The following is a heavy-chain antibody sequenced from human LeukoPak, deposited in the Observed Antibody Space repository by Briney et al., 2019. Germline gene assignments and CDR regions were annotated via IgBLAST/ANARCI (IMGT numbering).Heavy chain of an antibody. J-gene: IGHJ5*02. V-gene: IGHV4-38-2*02. Sequence: SETLSLTRAVSGYSISSGYYWGWIRQPPGKGLEWIGCTYHSGSTYYNPSLNSRVHISVHTSKNQFSLKLSSVTAADTAVYYCARDETGTTPYNWFDPWGQGTLVSVSS. CDR3: ARDETGTTPYNWFDP. CDR2: TYHSGST. CDR1: GYSISSGYY. D-gene: IGHD1-7*01.